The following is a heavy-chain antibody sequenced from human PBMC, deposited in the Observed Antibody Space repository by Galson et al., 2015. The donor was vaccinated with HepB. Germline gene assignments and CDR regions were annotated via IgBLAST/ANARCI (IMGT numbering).Heavy chain of an antibody. D-gene: IGHD1-1*01. CDR1: GFTFSSYA. V-gene: IGHV3-30*04. J-gene: IGHJ4*02. CDR2: ISYDGSNK. CDR3: ARDINLGGWKPDY. Sequence: SLRLSCAASGFTFSSYAMHWVRQAPGKGLEWVAVISYDGSNKYYADSVKGRFTISRDNSKNTLYLQMNSLRAEDTAVYYCARDINLGGWKPDYWGQGTLVTVSS.